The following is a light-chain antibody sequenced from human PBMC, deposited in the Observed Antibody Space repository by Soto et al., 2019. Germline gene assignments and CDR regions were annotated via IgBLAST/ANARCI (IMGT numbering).Light chain of an antibody. V-gene: IGLV2-14*01. Sequence: QSVLTHPASLSGSPGQSITISFTRTSSDIGAYDYVSWFQQHPGKAPKLMISEVNNRPSGVSNRFSGSKSGNTAYLTISGLQVEDEAEYFYFSFTDTSTRVFGAGSKGTGL. CDR3: FSFTDTSTRV. CDR1: SSDIGAYDY. J-gene: IGLJ1*01. CDR2: EVN.